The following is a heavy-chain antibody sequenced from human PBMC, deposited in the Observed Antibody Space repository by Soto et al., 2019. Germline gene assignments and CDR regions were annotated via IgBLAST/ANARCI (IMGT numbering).Heavy chain of an antibody. CDR1: GGSFSGYY. CDR3: ARGSAFIGLDY. Sequence: PSETLSLTCAVYGGSFSGYYWNWIRQPPGKGLEWIGEINHSGSTNYNPSLKSRVTISVDTSKNQFSLKLSSVTAADTAVYYCARGSAFIGLDYWGQGTPVTVS. V-gene: IGHV4-34*01. D-gene: IGHD1-26*01. J-gene: IGHJ4*02. CDR2: INHSGST.